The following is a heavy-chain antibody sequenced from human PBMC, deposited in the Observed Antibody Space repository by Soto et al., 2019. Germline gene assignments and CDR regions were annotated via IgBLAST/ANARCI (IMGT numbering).Heavy chain of an antibody. CDR2: ISAYNGNT. CDR1: GYTFTSYC. J-gene: IGHJ5*02. Sequence: ASVKVSCKASGYTFTSYCISWVRQAPGQGLEWMGWISAYNGNTNYAQKLQGRVTMTTDTSTSTAYMELRSLRSDDTAVYYCARGRHGARLRFLEWLPNNWFDPWGQGTLVTVSS. V-gene: IGHV1-18*04. CDR3: ARGRHGARLRFLEWLPNNWFDP. D-gene: IGHD3-3*01.